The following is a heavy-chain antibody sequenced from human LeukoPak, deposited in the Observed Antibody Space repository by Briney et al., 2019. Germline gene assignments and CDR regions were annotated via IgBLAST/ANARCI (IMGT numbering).Heavy chain of an antibody. J-gene: IGHJ4*02. V-gene: IGHV4-39*07. D-gene: IGHD5-12*01. CDR3: ARSLRFRPNLRLGPRNYFDY. CDR1: GGSISSSSYY. CDR2: IYYSGST. Sequence: SETLSLTCTVSGGSISSSSYYWGWIRQPPGKGLEWIGSIYYSGSTYYNPSLKSRVTISVDTSKNQFSLKLSSVTAADTAVYYCARSLRFRPNLRLGPRNYFDYWGQGTLVTVSS.